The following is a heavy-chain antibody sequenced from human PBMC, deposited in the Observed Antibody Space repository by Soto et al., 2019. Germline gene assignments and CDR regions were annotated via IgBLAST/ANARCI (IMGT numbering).Heavy chain of an antibody. Sequence: GGSLRLSCAASGFTFSSYAMSWVRQAPGKGLEWVSAISGRGGSTYYADSVKGRFTISRDNSKNTLYLQMNSLRAEDTAVYYCAKGPYGGYATYYYYGMDVWGQGTTVTVSS. CDR1: GFTFSSYA. V-gene: IGHV3-23*01. CDR3: AKGPYGGYATYYYYGMDV. D-gene: IGHD5-12*01. CDR2: ISGRGGST. J-gene: IGHJ6*02.